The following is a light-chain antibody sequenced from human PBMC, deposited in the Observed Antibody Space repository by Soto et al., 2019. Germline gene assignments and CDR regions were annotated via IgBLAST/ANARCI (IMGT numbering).Light chain of an antibody. J-gene: IGLJ3*02. CDR3: QVWDSSFDHQV. CDR2: DDS. CDR1: NIGRKT. Sequence: SYELTQPPSVSVAPGQKARITCGGDNIGRKTVHWYQQKPGQAPVLVVYDDSDRPSGIPERFSGSNSGNTATLTISRVEAGDEADYCCQVWDSSFDHQVFVGGTKMTVL. V-gene: IGLV3-21*02.